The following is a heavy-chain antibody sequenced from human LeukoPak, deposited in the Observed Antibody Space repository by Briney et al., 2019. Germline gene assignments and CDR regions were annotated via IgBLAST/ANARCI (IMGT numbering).Heavy chain of an antibody. CDR1: GGTFSSYA. D-gene: IGHD3-22*01. V-gene: IGHV1-69*04. J-gene: IGHJ3*02. Sequence: SVKVSCKASGGTFSSYAISWVRQAPGQGLEWMGRIIPILGIANYAQKFQGRVTITADKSTSTAYMELSSLRSEDTAVYYCARAATIYDRGYIWGQGTMVTVSS. CDR2: IIPILGIA. CDR3: ARAATIYDRGYI.